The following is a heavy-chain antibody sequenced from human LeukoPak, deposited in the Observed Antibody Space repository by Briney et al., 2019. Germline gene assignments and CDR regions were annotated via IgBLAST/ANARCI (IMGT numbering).Heavy chain of an antibody. CDR3: ARDPRSSGWQYYFDY. D-gene: IGHD6-19*01. V-gene: IGHV1-2*02. J-gene: IGHJ4*02. CDR2: INPNSGGT. CDR1: GYTFTGYY. Sequence: ASVNVSCKASGYTFTGYYMHWVRQAPGQGLEWMGWINPNSGGTNYAQKFQGRVTMTRDTSISTAYMELSRLRSDDTAVYYCARDPRSSGWQYYFDYWGQGTLVTVSS.